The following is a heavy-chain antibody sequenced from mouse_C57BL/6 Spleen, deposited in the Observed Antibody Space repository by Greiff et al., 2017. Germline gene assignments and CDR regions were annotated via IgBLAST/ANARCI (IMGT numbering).Heavy chain of an antibody. V-gene: IGHV1-64*01. CDR3: AREGSSADYYAMDY. D-gene: IGHD1-1*01. Sequence: VQLQQPGAELVKPGASVKMSCKASGYTFTSYWMHWVKQRPGQGLEWIGMIHPNSGSTNYNEKFKSKATLTVDKSSSTAYMQLSSLTSEDTAVYYCAREGSSADYYAMDYWGQGTSVTVSS. CDR2: IHPNSGST. J-gene: IGHJ4*01. CDR1: GYTFTSYW.